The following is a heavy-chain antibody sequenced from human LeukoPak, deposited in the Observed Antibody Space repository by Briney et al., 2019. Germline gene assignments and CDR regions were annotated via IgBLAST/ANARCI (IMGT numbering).Heavy chain of an antibody. D-gene: IGHD3-9*01. J-gene: IGHJ3*02. CDR3: AILVTPIRAFDI. CDR1: GGSISNGDYY. V-gene: IGHV4-30-4*01. Sequence: SETLSLTCTVSGGSISNGDYYWSWIRQPPGKGLEWIGYIYYSGSSYYNPSLKSRVTISVDTSKNQFSLKLSSVTAADTAVYYSAILVTPIRAFDIWGQGTMVTVSS. CDR2: IYYSGSS.